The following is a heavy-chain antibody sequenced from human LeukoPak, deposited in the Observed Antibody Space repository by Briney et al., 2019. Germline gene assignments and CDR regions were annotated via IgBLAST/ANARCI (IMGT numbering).Heavy chain of an antibody. CDR3: ARWGGLGYCSNGVCYHFDY. D-gene: IGHD2-8*01. CDR1: GGSFSGYY. J-gene: IGHJ4*02. Sequence: KPSETLSLTCAVYGGSFSGYYWSWIRQPPGKGLEWIGEINHSGSTNYNPSLKSRVIISVDTSKNQFSLKLSSVTAADTAVYYCARWGGLGYCSNGVCYHFDYWGQGTLVTVSS. V-gene: IGHV4-34*01. CDR2: INHSGST.